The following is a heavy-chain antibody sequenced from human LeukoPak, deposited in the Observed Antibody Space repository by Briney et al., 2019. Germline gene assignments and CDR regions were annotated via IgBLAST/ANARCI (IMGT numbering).Heavy chain of an antibody. D-gene: IGHD4-17*01. J-gene: IGHJ4*02. CDR2: INPDSGGT. CDR3: ARDQDGDYFDY. Sequence: ASVKVSCKASGYTFTGFYMHWVRQAPGQGLEWMGWINPDSGGTNYAQKFQGRVTMTRDTSISTAYMELNRLRSDDTAVYYCARDQDGDYFDYWGQRTLVTVPS. V-gene: IGHV1-2*02. CDR1: GYTFTGFY.